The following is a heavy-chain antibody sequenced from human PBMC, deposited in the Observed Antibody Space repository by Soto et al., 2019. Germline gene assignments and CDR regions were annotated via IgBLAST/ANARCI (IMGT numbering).Heavy chain of an antibody. Sequence: SETLSLTCTVSGGSISSGGYYWSWIRQHPGKGLEWIGYIYYSGSTYYSPSLKSRVTISVDTSKNQFSLKLSSVTAADTAVYYCARTFDFWSGYYDYWGQGTLVTVSS. V-gene: IGHV4-31*03. CDR1: GGSISSGGYY. D-gene: IGHD3-3*01. J-gene: IGHJ4*02. CDR3: ARTFDFWSGYYDY. CDR2: IYYSGST.